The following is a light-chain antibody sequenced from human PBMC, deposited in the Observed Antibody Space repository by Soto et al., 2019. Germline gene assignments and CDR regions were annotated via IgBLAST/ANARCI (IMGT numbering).Light chain of an antibody. CDR3: QQYNTWWT. CDR1: QNVTSS. J-gene: IGKJ1*01. CDR2: DAS. Sequence: EIVVTQSPATLSVSPGERASLSCTASQNVTSSLAWYQQKPGQTPRLLIHDASTRAAGIPDRFNGGGSGTEFTLTISSLQSEDFALYFCQQYNTWWTFGQGT. V-gene: IGKV3-15*01.